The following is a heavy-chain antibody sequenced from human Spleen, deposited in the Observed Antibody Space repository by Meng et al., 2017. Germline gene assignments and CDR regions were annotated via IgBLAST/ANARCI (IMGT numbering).Heavy chain of an antibody. CDR2: IDSGGNT. V-gene: IGHV3-66*01. J-gene: IGHJ4*02. CDR1: GFTVSNNY. D-gene: IGHD6-13*01. CDR3: ARSFISAAGGGY. Sequence: EVQLVESGGGLVQPGGLRRLPCSASGFTVSNNYMSWVRQAPGKGLEWVAYIDSGGNTFYADSVKGRFIISRDNSKNTLSLQMNSLRAEDTAVYYCARSFISAAGGGYWGQGTLVTVSS.